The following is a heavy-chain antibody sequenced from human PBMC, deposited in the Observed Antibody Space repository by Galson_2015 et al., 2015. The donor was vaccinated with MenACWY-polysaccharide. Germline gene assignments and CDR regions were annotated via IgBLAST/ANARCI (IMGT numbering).Heavy chain of an antibody. J-gene: IGHJ4*02. V-gene: IGHV3-23*01. CDR1: GFTFSSYA. CDR2: ISGSSSGT. Sequence: SLRLSCAASGFTFSSYAMNWVRQAPGKGLEWVSAISGSSSGTYYADSVKSRFAISRDNSKNTLYLQMNSLRAEDTAVYYCAKVRMGLVDYWGQGTLVTVSS. D-gene: IGHD6-19*01. CDR3: AKVRMGLVDY.